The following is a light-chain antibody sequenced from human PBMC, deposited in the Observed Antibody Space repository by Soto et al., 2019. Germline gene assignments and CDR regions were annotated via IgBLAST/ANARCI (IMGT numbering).Light chain of an antibody. V-gene: IGKV3-20*01. CDR2: GAS. CDR1: QSVSSNY. J-gene: IGKJ2*01. CDR3: QQYANSPFT. Sequence: EIVLTQSPGTLPLSPGERATLSCRASQSVSSNYLVWYQQKPGQAPRPLIYGASSRATGIPDRFSGSGSGKDFSLPISRLEPEDFAVYSCQQYANSPFTFGQGTKLEIK.